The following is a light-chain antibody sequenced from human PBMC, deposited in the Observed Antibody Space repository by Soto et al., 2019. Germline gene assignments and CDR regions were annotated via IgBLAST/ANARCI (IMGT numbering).Light chain of an antibody. CDR2: EVT. CDR3: SSYTSVTTFVV. J-gene: IGLJ1*01. Sequence: QSVLTQPASVSGSPGQSITISCTGTRSDIGRYNFVSWYQQHPGKAPKLLVYEVTNRPSGVSNRFSGSKSGNTASLTIFGLQTEDEADYYCSSYTSVTTFVVFGTGTKLTVL. CDR1: RSDIGRYNF. V-gene: IGLV2-14*01.